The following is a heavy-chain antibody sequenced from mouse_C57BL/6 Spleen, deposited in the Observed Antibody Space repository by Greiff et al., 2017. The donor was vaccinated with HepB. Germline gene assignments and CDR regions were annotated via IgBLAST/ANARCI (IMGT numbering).Heavy chain of an antibody. D-gene: IGHD1-1*01. CDR1: GYTFTSYW. V-gene: IGHV1-64*01. CDR3: ARALLRNYAMDY. J-gene: IGHJ4*01. CDR2: IHPNSGST. Sequence: QVQLQQPGAELVKPGASVKLSCKASGYTFTSYWMHWVKQRPGQGLEWIGMIHPNSGSTNYNEKFKSKATLTVDKSSSTAYMQLSSLTSEDSAVYYCARALLRNYAMDYWGQGTSVTVSS.